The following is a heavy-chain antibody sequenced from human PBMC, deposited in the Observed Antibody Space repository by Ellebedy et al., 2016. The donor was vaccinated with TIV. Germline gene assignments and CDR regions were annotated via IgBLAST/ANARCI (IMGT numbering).Heavy chain of an antibody. D-gene: IGHD2-2*01. CDR1: GFTFSTYW. V-gene: IGHV3-7*01. J-gene: IGHJ6*02. CDR3: ALGGSSTRHYTMDV. Sequence: GESLKISXAASGFTFSTYWMSWVRQAPGKGLEWVANIKQDGSEKHYVDSVKGRFTISRDNAKNSLYLQMNSLRAEDTAVYYCALGGSSTRHYTMDVWGQGTTVTVSS. CDR2: IKQDGSEK.